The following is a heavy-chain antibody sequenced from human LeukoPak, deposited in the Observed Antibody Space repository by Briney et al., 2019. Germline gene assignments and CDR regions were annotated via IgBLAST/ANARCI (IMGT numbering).Heavy chain of an antibody. J-gene: IGHJ4*02. D-gene: IGHD1-26*01. V-gene: IGHV3-30*03. CDR1: GFSFDNFA. Sequence: PGGSLRLSCEASGFSFDNFAMDWVRQVPGKGLEWVSVISYDGKFQRYADSVKGRFTISRDNPKNTLYLQMNSLRLEDTAVYYCAIQGSGSIVNYYWGQGTLVTVSS. CDR2: ISYDGKFQ. CDR3: AIQGSGSIVNYY.